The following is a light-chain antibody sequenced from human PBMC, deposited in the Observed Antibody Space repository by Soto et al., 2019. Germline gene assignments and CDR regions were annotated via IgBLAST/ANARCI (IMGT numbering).Light chain of an antibody. Sequence: EVVLTQSPVTLSLSPGERATLSCRASQSFRGLLAWYKQKPGQAPRLLIYDASSRATGIPDRFSGSGSGTDFNLTISRLEPEDFAVYYCHQYGTSPRTFGQGTKVEIK. V-gene: IGKV3-20*01. J-gene: IGKJ1*01. CDR3: HQYGTSPRT. CDR2: DAS. CDR1: QSFRGL.